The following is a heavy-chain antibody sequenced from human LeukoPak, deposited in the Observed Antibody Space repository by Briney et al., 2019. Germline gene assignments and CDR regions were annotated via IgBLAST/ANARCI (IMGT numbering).Heavy chain of an antibody. D-gene: IGHD3-3*01. Sequence: GGSLRLSCAAAAFTFSSYAVSWVRQATGKGLEWVSAISGSGGSTYYADSVKGRFTISRDNSKNTLYLQMNSLRAEDTAVYYCAKDGVMDYWGQGTLVTVSS. V-gene: IGHV3-23*01. CDR3: AKDGVMDY. J-gene: IGHJ4*02. CDR2: ISGSGGST. CDR1: AFTFSSYA.